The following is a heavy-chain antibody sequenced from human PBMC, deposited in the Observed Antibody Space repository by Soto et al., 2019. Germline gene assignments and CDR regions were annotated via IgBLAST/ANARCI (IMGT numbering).Heavy chain of an antibody. J-gene: IGHJ4*02. D-gene: IGHD1-7*01. CDR1: GFTFSSYG. CDR3: AKDRRAGGNYGFYSDF. Sequence: EMQLLESGGGLVQPGGSLRLSCAASGFTFSSYGMTWVRQAPGKGLEWVSFSSATGAGTYFADSVKGRFTISRDNSKNTLYLQMCSLRADDTAVYYCAKDRRAGGNYGFYSDFWGQGALVIVSS. V-gene: IGHV3-23*01. CDR2: SSATGAGT.